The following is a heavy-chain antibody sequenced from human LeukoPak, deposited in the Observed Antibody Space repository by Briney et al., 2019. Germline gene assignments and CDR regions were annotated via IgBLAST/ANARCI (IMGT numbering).Heavy chain of an antibody. V-gene: IGHV3-53*01. D-gene: IGHD5-18*01. J-gene: IGHJ4*02. CDR3: ARLSYGQNSFDY. Sequence: RSGGSLRLSCAASGFTVSSNYMSWVRQAPGKGLEWVSVIYSGGSTYYAGSVKGRFTISRDNSKNTLYLQVNSLRAEDTAVYYCARLSYGQNSFDYWGQGTLVTVSS. CDR1: GFTVSSNY. CDR2: IYSGGST.